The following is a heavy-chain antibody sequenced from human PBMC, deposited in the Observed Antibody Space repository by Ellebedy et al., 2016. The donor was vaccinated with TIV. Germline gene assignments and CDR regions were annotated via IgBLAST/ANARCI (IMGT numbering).Heavy chain of an antibody. CDR1: GFIFNSHG. Sequence: GESLKISCAASGFIFNSHGMHWVRQAPGKGLEWVAVISSHGMTTYYADSVKGRFTISIDNSKTILYLQMNSLRAEDNAVYFCTKEGAVAGAPAYLAYDYWGQGTLVTVSS. D-gene: IGHD6-19*01. V-gene: IGHV3-30*18. CDR2: ISSHGMTT. CDR3: TKEGAVAGAPAYLAYDY. J-gene: IGHJ4*02.